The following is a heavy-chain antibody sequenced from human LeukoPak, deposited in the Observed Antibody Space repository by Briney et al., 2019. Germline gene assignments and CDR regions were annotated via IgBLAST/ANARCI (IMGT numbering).Heavy chain of an antibody. Sequence: GSLRLSCVASGFTFSVYGMSWVRQPPGKGLEWIGEIHHSGSTSYNPSLKSRVTISVDTSKNQFSLKLSSVTAADTAVYYCARRGGWLAPFDYWGQGTLVTVSS. CDR1: GFTFSVYG. J-gene: IGHJ4*02. CDR2: IHHSGST. V-gene: IGHV4-34*01. CDR3: ARRGGWLAPFDY. D-gene: IGHD6-19*01.